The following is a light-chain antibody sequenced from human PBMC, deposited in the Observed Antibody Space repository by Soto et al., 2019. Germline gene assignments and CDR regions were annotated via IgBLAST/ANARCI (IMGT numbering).Light chain of an antibody. Sequence: VMTQSPATLSVSPGASATLACRASQRVSRNLAWYQQKPGQTLRLLMYDASTRATGIPARFSGSGSGTVFTITSSSLQAEDSAVSYWQQYGSSPSTFGQGTKVEIK. CDR2: DAS. CDR1: QRVSRN. CDR3: QQYGSSPST. V-gene: IGKV3D-15*02. J-gene: IGKJ1*01.